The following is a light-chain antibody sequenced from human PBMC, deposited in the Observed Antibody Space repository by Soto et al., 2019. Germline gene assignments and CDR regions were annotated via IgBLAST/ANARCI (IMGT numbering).Light chain of an antibody. CDR1: QRVRSSS. Sequence: EIGVTQSPGTLSLSPGERATLACRASQRVRSSSFAWYQQKPGQAPRLLIYAASTRATGIPDRFSGSGSGTDFTLTISSLQSEDFAVYYCQQYNSWPLTFGGGTKVDI. V-gene: IGKV3-20*01. CDR2: AAS. J-gene: IGKJ4*01. CDR3: QQYNSWPLT.